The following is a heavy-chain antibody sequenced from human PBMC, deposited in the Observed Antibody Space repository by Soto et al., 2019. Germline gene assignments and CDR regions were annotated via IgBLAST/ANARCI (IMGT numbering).Heavy chain of an antibody. Sequence: GGSLRLSCAASGFTFSDYYINWVRQAPGKGLEWVGRTRNKANSYTTDYAAFVKGRFTISRDDSENLIYLQMSSLKTEDTAVYYCAREGSSSGPDYEYWGQGTLVTVSS. V-gene: IGHV3-72*01. CDR3: AREGSSSGPDYEY. CDR1: GFTFSDYY. J-gene: IGHJ4*02. D-gene: IGHD3-22*01. CDR2: TRNKANSYTT.